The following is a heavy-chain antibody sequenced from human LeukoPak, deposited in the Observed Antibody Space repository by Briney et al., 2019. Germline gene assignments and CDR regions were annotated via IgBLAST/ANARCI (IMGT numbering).Heavy chain of an antibody. CDR1: GDSINDSY. D-gene: IGHD4-17*01. V-gene: IGHV4-4*07. J-gene: IGHJ5*02. CDR3: AKDLSRQRRGLNYGPWFDP. CDR2: VSASGSS. Sequence: PSETLSLTCTVSGDSINDSYWTWIRQPVRSAMQWIGRVSASGSSSYNPSLKSRVIMSVDVSKNQLSLNLTSVTDADTAVYFCAKDLSRQRRGLNYGPWFDPWGRGTLVTVSS.